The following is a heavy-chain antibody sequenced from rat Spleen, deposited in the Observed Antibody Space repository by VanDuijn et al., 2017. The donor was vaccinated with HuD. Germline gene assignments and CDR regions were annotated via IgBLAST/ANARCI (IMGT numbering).Heavy chain of an antibody. CDR2: ITYDGGST. J-gene: IGHJ4*01. CDR3: TRAMYTTDYYFAKGYYVMDT. Sequence: EVQLVESGGGQVQPGRSLKLSCTASGFTFSDHAMAWVRQCPKKGLEWIAYITYDGGSTYYRDSVKGRFTISRDNAKGTLSLQMNILRSEDTATYYCTRAMYTTDYYFAKGYYVMDTWGQGASVTVSS. CDR1: GFTFSDHA. V-gene: IGHV5-20*01. D-gene: IGHD1-6*01.